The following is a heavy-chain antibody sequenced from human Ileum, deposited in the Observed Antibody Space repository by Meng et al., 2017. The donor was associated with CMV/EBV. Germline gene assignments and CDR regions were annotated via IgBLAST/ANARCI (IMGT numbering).Heavy chain of an antibody. V-gene: IGHV4-30-4*08. D-gene: IGHD6-6*01. CDR2: IYNRGGA. J-gene: IGHJ5*02. CDR3: ARVPSSSGCNDFDP. CDR1: GASITSGDYY. Sequence: SGASITSGDYYWSWIRQSPGKGLEWVAYIYNRGGAYYNPSLRSRLTISMDASKNQFSLSLTYVTAADTAVYFCARVPSSSGCNDFDPWGQGTLVTVSS.